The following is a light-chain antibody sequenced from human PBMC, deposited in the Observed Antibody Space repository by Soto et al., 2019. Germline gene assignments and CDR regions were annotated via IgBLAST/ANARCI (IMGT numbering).Light chain of an antibody. CDR2: GAS. V-gene: IGKV3-15*01. CDR1: QNIRNN. CDR3: HQYNNWPPWT. J-gene: IGKJ1*01. Sequence: EVVMTQSPASLSVSPGERVTLSCRASQNIRNNLAWYQQKPGQSPRLLISGASTREAGIPGRFTGSGSGTEFTLIISSLQSEDFAIYYCHQYNNWPPWTFGQGTKVELK.